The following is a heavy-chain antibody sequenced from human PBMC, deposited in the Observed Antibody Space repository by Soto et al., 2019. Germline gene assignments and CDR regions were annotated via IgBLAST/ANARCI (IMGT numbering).Heavy chain of an antibody. Sequence: QLQLQESGPGLVKPSETLSLTCTVSGGSINSTGYYWGWIRQPPGKGLEWIGNIYFSGSTAYNPSLKSRVTMSGDTYKSQLALTVGSMTAADTAVYYCARLHCISPHGVPLDPWGHGTLVTVSS. CDR2: IYFSGST. CDR3: ARLHCISPHGVPLDP. V-gene: IGHV4-39*01. CDR1: GGSINSTGYY. J-gene: IGHJ5*02. D-gene: IGHD2-2*01.